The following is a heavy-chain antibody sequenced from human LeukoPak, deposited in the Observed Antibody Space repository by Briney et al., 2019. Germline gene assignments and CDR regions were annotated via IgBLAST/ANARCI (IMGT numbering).Heavy chain of an antibody. D-gene: IGHD1-26*01. Sequence: ASVKVSCKASGGTFSSYAISWVRQAPGQGLEWMGRIIPILGIANYAQKFQGRVTITADKSTSTAYMELSSLRSEDTAVYYCARDSSGTPSWPYYFDYWGQGALVTVSS. V-gene: IGHV1-69*04. CDR1: GGTFSSYA. J-gene: IGHJ4*02. CDR3: ARDSSGTPSWPYYFDY. CDR2: IIPILGIA.